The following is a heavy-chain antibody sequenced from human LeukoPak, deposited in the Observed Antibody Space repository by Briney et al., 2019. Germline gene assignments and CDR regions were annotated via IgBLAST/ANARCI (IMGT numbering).Heavy chain of an antibody. D-gene: IGHD3-10*01. V-gene: IGHV3-21*01. CDR1: GSTFSSYS. CDR3: ARAMDRGFLDY. Sequence: SGGSLRLSCAASGSTFSSYSMSWVRQAAGKGLEGASTISSRSRNLYYAHSVRGLSISRRDNAKNSLYLQMNSLRAEDTAVYYCARAMDRGFLDYWGQGTLVTVSS. CDR2: ISSRSRNL. J-gene: IGHJ4*02.